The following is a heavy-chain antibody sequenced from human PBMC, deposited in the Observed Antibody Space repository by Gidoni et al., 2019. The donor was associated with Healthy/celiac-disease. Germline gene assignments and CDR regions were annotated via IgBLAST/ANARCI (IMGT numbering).Heavy chain of an antibody. CDR1: GGTVSSYA. CDR3: ARGVTGSIYYYGMDV. CDR2: IIPILGTA. J-gene: IGHJ6*02. D-gene: IGHD1-20*01. Sequence: QVQLVQSGDEVKKPGSSVKVSCQASGGTVSSYAISWVRQAPGQGLEWMGGIIPILGTANYAQKFQGRVTITADESTSTAYMELSSLGSEDTAVYYCARGVTGSIYYYGMDVGGQGTTVTVSS. V-gene: IGHV1-69*01.